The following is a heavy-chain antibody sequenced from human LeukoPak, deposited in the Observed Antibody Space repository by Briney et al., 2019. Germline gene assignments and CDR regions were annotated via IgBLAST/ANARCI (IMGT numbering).Heavy chain of an antibody. D-gene: IGHD2-15*01. CDR2: IKEDGSEK. CDR1: GFAFSSYW. V-gene: IGHV3-7*03. J-gene: IGHJ4*02. CDR3: VRGYGPDY. Sequence: GGSLRLSCAASGFAFSSYWMNWVRQAPGKGLECVANIKEDGSEKYYVDSVKGRFTISRDNAKNSLSLQMNSLRAEDTAVYYCVRGYGPDYWGQGTLVTVSS.